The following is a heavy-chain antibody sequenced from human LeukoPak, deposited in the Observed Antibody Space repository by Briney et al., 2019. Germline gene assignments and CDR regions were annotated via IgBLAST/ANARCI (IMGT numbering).Heavy chain of an antibody. CDR1: GFTFSSYA. J-gene: IGHJ4*02. D-gene: IGHD5-12*01. V-gene: IGHV3-23*01. CDR2: ISASDGST. CDR3: AKTSGYDFFYFDC. Sequence: GSLTLSCAASGFTFSSYAMSWFGQAPGKGLEWVSAISASDGSTYYTDSVKGRFTISRDSSKNTLYLQMNSLRAEDTAEYYCAKTSGYDFFYFDCWGQGTLVTVSS.